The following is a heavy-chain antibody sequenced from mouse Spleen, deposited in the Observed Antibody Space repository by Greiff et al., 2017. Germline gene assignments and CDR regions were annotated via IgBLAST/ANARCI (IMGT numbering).Heavy chain of an antibody. D-gene: IGHD2-1*01. CDR3: ARVPLPATTREFAY. J-gene: IGHJ3*01. CDR2: ISSGGSYT. V-gene: IGHV5-9-1*01. Sequence: EVKLVESGGGLVKPGGSLKLSCAASGFTFSSYAMSWVRQTPEKRLEWVATISSGGSYTYYPDSVKGRFTISRDNAKNTLYLQMSSLRSEDTAMYYCARVPLPATTREFAYWGQGTLVTVSA. CDR1: GFTFSSYA.